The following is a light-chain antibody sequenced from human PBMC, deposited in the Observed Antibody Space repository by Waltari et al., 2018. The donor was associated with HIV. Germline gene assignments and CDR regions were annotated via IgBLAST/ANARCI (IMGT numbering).Light chain of an antibody. CDR1: QSILFNSNNKNH. CDR3: RQFFTTPRT. J-gene: IGKJ1*01. CDR2: WAS. Sequence: DIVLTQSPDSLAVSLGERATINCKSSQSILFNSNNKNHLSWYQQRPGQPPKLLIYWASSREFGVPDRFSGSGSGTDFNLTISSLEPDDVAIYYCRQFFTTPRTFGQGTKVEI. V-gene: IGKV4-1*01.